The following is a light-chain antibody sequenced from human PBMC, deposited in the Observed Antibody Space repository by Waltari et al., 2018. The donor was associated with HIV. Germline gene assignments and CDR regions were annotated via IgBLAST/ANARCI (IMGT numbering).Light chain of an antibody. V-gene: IGKV3-20*01. J-gene: IGKJ2*01. CDR1: QSVTSSH. CDR3: HQYGGSPRT. CDR2: DAS. Sequence: EIVLTQSPGTLSLSPGERATLSCRASQSVTSSHLAWYQQRPGQTPRLLIYDASNRATGIPDRFSGSGSGTDFTLTINRLEPEDFVVYYCHQYGGSPRTFGQGTKLEIK.